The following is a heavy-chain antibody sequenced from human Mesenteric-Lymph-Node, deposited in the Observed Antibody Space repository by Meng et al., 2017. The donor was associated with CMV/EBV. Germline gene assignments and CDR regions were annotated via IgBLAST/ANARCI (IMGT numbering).Heavy chain of an antibody. Sequence: GSGFTFSSYGMAWVRQAPGKGLEGISAISGSGGSAFYADSVKGRFTISRDNSKNTLLLQMNSLRVEDTAVYYCAKDVAGATGGEGYWGQGTLVTVSS. J-gene: IGHJ4*02. D-gene: IGHD7-27*01. CDR2: ISGSGGSA. CDR3: AKDVAGATGGEGY. V-gene: IGHV3-23*01. CDR1: GFTFSSYG.